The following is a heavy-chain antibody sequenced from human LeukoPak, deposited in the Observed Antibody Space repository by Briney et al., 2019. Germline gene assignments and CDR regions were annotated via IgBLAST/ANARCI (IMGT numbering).Heavy chain of an antibody. J-gene: IGHJ4*02. CDR2: ISDSGGNT. D-gene: IGHD3-22*01. V-gene: IGHV3-23*01. CDR1: GFTFSSYA. Sequence: GGSLRLSCAASGFTFSSYAMHWVRQAPGKELDWVSSISDSGGNTYYADSVKGRFTISRDNSKNTLHLQMNSLRVEDTAVYYCAKGRDSSDYWGQGTLVTVSS. CDR3: AKGRDSSDY.